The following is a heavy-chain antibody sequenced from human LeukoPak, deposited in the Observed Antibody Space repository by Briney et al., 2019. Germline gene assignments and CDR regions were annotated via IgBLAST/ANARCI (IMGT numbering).Heavy chain of an antibody. CDR3: ASARGYSYGGFDY. V-gene: IGHV1-69*04. Sequence: SVKVSCKASGGTFSSYAISWVRQAPGQGLEWMGRIIPILGIANYAQKFQGRVTITADKSTSTAYMELSSLRSEDTAVYYCASARGYSYGGFDYWGQGTLVTVSS. CDR1: GGTFSSYA. D-gene: IGHD5-18*01. J-gene: IGHJ4*02. CDR2: IIPILGIA.